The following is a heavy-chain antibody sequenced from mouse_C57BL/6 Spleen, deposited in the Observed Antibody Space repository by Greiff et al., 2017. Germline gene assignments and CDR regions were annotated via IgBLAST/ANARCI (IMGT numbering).Heavy chain of an antibody. J-gene: IGHJ3*01. D-gene: IGHD2-4*01. Sequence: QVQLQQSGPELVKPGASVKISCKASGYAFSSSWMNWVKQRPGKGLEWIGRIYPGDGDTNYNGKFKGKATLTADKSSSTAYMQLSSLTSEDSAVYFCAREGDYDYDARTWFAYWGQGTLVTVSA. CDR2: IYPGDGDT. V-gene: IGHV1-82*01. CDR1: GYAFSSSW. CDR3: AREGDYDYDARTWFAY.